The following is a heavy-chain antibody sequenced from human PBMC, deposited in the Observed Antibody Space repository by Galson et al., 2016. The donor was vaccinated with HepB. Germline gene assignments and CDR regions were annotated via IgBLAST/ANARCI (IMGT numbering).Heavy chain of an antibody. CDR3: AKDAYTWRWLLSFFPDY. CDR1: GFTFSDYG. Sequence: LRLSCAASGFTFSDYGIHWVRQAPGKGLEWVAVLSFDGINKYYADSVKGRFTISRDNSKNTVYLQMNSLRAEDTAVYYCAKDAYTWRWLLSFFPDYWGQGTMVTVSS. J-gene: IGHJ3*01. D-gene: IGHD5-24*01. CDR2: LSFDGINK. V-gene: IGHV3-30*18.